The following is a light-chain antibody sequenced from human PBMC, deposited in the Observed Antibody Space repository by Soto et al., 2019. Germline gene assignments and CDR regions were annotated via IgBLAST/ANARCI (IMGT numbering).Light chain of an antibody. CDR3: MQSIQTPWT. Sequence: DIVMTQTPLSRSVTPGQPASISCKSSQSLLHSDGKTYLYWYLQKSGQPPQVLIYEASNRFSGVPDRFSGSGSGTDFTLKISRVEAEDVGVYYCMQSIQTPWTFGQGTKVEIK. V-gene: IGKV2D-29*01. CDR1: QSLLHSDGKTY. J-gene: IGKJ1*01. CDR2: EAS.